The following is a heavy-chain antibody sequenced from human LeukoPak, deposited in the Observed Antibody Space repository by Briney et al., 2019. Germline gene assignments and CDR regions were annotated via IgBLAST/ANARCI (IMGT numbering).Heavy chain of an antibody. Sequence: SETLSLTCTVSGGSISSYYWSWIRQPAGKGLEWIGRIYTSGSTNYNPSLKSRVTMSVDTSKNQFSLKLSSVTAADTAVYYCARDTRPITMVRGVIITTGGWFDPWGQGTLVTVSS. CDR1: GGSISSYY. CDR2: IYTSGST. V-gene: IGHV4-4*07. D-gene: IGHD3-10*01. CDR3: ARDTRPITMVRGVIITTGGWFDP. J-gene: IGHJ5*02.